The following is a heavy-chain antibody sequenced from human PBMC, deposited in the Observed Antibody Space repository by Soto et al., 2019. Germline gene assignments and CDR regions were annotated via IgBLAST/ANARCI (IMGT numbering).Heavy chain of an antibody. Sequence: EVQLLESGGGLVQPGGSLRLSCAASGFTFSNYAMNWVRQAPGKGLEWVASIRGSAGTPYYADSVRGRFTISRDNSKNTLSLQMNSLRVEDTAVYYCAKDRDCFDYWGQGAQVTVSS. V-gene: IGHV3-23*01. CDR3: AKDRDCFDY. J-gene: IGHJ4*02. CDR1: GFTFSNYA. CDR2: IRGSAGTP.